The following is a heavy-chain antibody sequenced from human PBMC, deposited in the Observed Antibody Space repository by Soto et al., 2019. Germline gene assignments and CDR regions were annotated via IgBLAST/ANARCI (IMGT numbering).Heavy chain of an antibody. D-gene: IGHD5-18*01. J-gene: IGHJ4*02. Sequence: EASVKVSCKASGGTFSSYAISWVRQAPGQGLEWMGGIIPIFGTANYAQKFQGRVTITADESTSTAYMELSSLRSEDTAVYYCARSEGGYSYGFDYWGQGTLVTVSS. CDR2: IIPIFGTA. CDR3: ARSEGGYSYGFDY. CDR1: GGTFSSYA. V-gene: IGHV1-69*13.